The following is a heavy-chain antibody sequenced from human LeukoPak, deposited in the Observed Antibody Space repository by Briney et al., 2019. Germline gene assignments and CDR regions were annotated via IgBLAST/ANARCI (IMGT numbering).Heavy chain of an antibody. CDR3: ARVGGVYCSSTSYYWGGGWLS. J-gene: IGHJ5*02. Sequence: GGSLRLSCAASGFTFSSYWMSWVRQAPGKGLEWVANIKQDGSEKYYVDSVKGRFTISRDNAKNSLYLQMNSLRAEDTAVYYCARVGGVYCSSTSYYWGGGWLSLGEGTLVTVSP. CDR1: GFTFSSYW. V-gene: IGHV3-7*01. D-gene: IGHD2-2*01. CDR2: IKQDGSEK.